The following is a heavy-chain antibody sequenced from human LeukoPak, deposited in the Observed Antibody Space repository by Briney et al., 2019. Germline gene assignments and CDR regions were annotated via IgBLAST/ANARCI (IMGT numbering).Heavy chain of an antibody. CDR1: GFTFSSYS. CDR3: ARRSEFGVLYYMDI. Sequence: PGGSLRLSCVASGFTFSSYSVNWVRQAPGKGLEWVSYLSGSSGAIYYADSVRGRFTISRDNAKNSLYLQMNSLRAEDTALYYCARRSEFGVLYYMDIWGKGTTVTVSS. CDR2: LSGSSGAI. D-gene: IGHD3-16*01. J-gene: IGHJ6*03. V-gene: IGHV3-48*01.